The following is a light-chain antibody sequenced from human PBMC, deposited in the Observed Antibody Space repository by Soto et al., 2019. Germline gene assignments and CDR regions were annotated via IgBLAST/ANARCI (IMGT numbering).Light chain of an antibody. CDR2: GAS. Sequence: EFVLTQSPGTLSLSPGERATLSCRASQSVSSSFLAWYQQKPGQAPRILIYGASTRATGIPDRSSGSGSGTDFTLTISRLEPEDFAVYYCQQYGSSPPLTFGGGTKVEIK. CDR1: QSVSSSF. CDR3: QQYGSSPPLT. J-gene: IGKJ4*01. V-gene: IGKV3-20*01.